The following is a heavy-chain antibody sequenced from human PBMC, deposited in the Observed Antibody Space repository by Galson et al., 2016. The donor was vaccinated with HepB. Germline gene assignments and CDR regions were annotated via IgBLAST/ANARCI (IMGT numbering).Heavy chain of an antibody. V-gene: IGHV3-11*04. CDR1: GFIFSDYY. CDR2: ISSSSTNI. Sequence: SLRLSCAASGFIFSDYYMNWIRQAPGKGLEWVSYISSSSTNIYYADSVKGRFTISRDNARNSLSLQMNSLRAEDTAVYYCARDSSTFYGFDSWGPGTLVIVSS. D-gene: IGHD6-13*01. CDR3: ARDSSTFYGFDS. J-gene: IGHJ4*02.